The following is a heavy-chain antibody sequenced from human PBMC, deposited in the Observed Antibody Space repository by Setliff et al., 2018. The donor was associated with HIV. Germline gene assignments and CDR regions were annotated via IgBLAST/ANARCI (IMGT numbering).Heavy chain of an antibody. CDR1: GGSISSYY. Sequence: SETLSLTCSVSGGSISSYYWSWIRQPPGKGLEWIGYIYYSGNPFYNPSLRSRVTISLDTSKNQFSLKLSSVTAADTAVYYCARGFDYAQRPPLYYFDYWGQGTLVTVSS. CDR3: ARGFDYAQRPPLYYFDY. CDR2: IYYSGNP. J-gene: IGHJ4*02. D-gene: IGHD2-2*01. V-gene: IGHV4-59*06.